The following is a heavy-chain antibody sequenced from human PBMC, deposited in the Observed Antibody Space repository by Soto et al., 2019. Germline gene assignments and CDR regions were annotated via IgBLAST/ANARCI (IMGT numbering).Heavy chain of an antibody. CDR2: MSYSGSS. Sequence: PSETLSLTCAVSGGSISTYYWSWIRQPPGKGLEWIGYMSYSGSSTYNPSLKSRVSMSVDTSKNQFSLKLSSVTAADTAVYYCARVVVTAMDYFDYWGQGTLVTVSS. CDR3: ARVVVTAMDYFDY. CDR1: GGSISTYY. J-gene: IGHJ4*02. D-gene: IGHD2-21*02. V-gene: IGHV4-59*12.